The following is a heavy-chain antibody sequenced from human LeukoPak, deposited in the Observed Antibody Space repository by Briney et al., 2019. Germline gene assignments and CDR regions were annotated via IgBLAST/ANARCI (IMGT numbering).Heavy chain of an antibody. Sequence: SETLSLTCTVSGGSISSGGYYWSWIRQPPGKGLEWIGYIYHSGSTYYNPSLKSRVTISVDRSKNQFSLKLSSVTAADTAVYYCARVRSPGSDCSSTSCYTGLDYWGQGTLVTVSS. CDR3: ARVRSPGSDCSSTSCYTGLDY. V-gene: IGHV4-30-2*01. J-gene: IGHJ4*02. CDR2: IYHSGST. D-gene: IGHD2-2*02. CDR1: GGSISSGGYY.